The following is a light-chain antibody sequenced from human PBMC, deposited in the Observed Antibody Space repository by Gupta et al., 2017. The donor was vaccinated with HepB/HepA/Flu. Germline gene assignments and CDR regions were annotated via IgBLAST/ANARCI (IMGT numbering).Light chain of an antibody. CDR1: SLRSYY. CDR3: NSRDSSGNHRYV. J-gene: IGLJ1*01. V-gene: IGLV3-19*01. CDR2: GKN. Sequence: SSELTQDPAVSVALGQKVRITCQGDSLRSYYASWYQQKPGQAPVLVIYGKNNRPSGIPDRFSGSSSGNTASLTITGAQAEDEADYYCNSRDSSGNHRYVFGTGTKVTVL.